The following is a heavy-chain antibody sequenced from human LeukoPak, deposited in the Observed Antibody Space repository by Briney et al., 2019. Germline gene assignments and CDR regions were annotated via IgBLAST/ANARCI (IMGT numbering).Heavy chain of an antibody. Sequence: PSQTLSLTCTVSGGSSSSGSYYWSWIRQPAEKGLEWIGRIYSSGSTNYNPSLKSRVTISVDRSKNQFSLKLSSVTAADTAVYYCARGADYDILTGYYPDAFDIWGQGTMVTVSS. D-gene: IGHD3-9*01. CDR3: ARGADYDILTGYYPDAFDI. CDR2: IYSSGST. J-gene: IGHJ3*02. CDR1: GGSSSSGSYY. V-gene: IGHV4-61*02.